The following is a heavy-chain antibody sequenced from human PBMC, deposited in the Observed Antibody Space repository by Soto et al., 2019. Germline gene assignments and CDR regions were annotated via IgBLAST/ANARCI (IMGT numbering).Heavy chain of an antibody. CDR1: GFTFSSYG. CDR2: ISYDGSNK. J-gene: IGHJ6*02. Sequence: PGGSLRLSCAASGFTFSSYGMHWVRQAPGKGLEWVAVISYDGSNKYYADSVKGRFTISRDNSKNTLYLQMNSLRAEDTAVYYCAKDGGGYSGSYAPSYYYYGMDVWGQGTTVTV. V-gene: IGHV3-30*18. CDR3: AKDGGGYSGSYAPSYYYYGMDV. D-gene: IGHD1-26*01.